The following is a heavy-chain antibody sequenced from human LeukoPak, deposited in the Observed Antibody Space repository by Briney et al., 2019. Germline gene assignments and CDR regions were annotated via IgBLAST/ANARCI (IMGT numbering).Heavy chain of an antibody. D-gene: IGHD2-8*01. J-gene: IGHJ4*02. CDR1: GASISSSSYY. Sequence: PSETLSLTCTVSGASISSSSYYWGWIRQPPGKGLEWIGSIYYSGSTYYNPSLKSRVTISLDTSKKQFSLKLSSVTAADTAVYYCASQTYCTSGSGSCLIDYWGQGTLVTVSS. V-gene: IGHV4-39*01. CDR3: ASQTYCTSGSGSCLIDY. CDR2: IYYSGST.